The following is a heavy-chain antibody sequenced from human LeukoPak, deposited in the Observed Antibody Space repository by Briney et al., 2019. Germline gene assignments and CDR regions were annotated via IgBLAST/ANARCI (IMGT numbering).Heavy chain of an antibody. V-gene: IGHV4-30-2*01. CDR1: GGSISSGGYS. Sequence: SETLSLTCAVSGGSISSGGYSWSWIRQPPGKGLEWIGYIYHSGSTYYNPSLKSRVTISVDRSKNQFSLKLSSVTAADTAVYYCARDDLDAFDIWGQGTMVTVSS. CDR2: IYHSGST. CDR3: ARDDLDAFDI. J-gene: IGHJ3*02.